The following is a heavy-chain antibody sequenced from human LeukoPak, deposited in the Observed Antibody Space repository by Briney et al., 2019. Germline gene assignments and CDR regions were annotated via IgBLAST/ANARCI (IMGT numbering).Heavy chain of an antibody. CDR1: GFTFSSYA. D-gene: IGHD3-3*01. CDR3: AKDITIFGPDP. Sequence: GGSLRLSCAPSGFTFSSYAMRWVRQPPPKGREWVSAISGSGGSTYYAASVKGRFTISRDNSTNTLYLQMISLRAEDTAVYYCAKDITIFGPDPWGQGTLVTVSP. V-gene: IGHV3-23*01. J-gene: IGHJ5*02. CDR2: ISGSGGST.